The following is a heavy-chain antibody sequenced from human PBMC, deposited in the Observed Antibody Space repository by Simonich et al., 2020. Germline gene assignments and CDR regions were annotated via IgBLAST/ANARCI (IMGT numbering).Heavy chain of an antibody. V-gene: IGHV1-18*01. J-gene: IGHJ4*02. CDR2: NNAYNGTP. CDR3: ARASRGTWWYYYFDY. D-gene: IGHD2-15*01. CDR1: GDTFTRYG. Sequence: QVQLVQSGAEEKKPWASVKGSCKASGDTFTRYGRNWVRKAPGQGLEWMGGNNAYNGTPNYAQMRQGGDTMTTDTSTSTAYMVLRSLRSDDPALYYCARASRGTWWYYYFDYWGQGTLVTVSS.